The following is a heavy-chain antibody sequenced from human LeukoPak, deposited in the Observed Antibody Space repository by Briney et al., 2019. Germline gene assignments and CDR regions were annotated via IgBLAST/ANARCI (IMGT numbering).Heavy chain of an antibody. Sequence: GGSLRLSCVASGFTFSDYYMSWVRQPPGKGLEWVANIKQDGSEKYYVDSVKGRFTISRDNAKNSLFLQMNSLRSDDTAVYYCARGVRIAVAGYIDCWGQGTLVTVSS. CDR2: IKQDGSEK. V-gene: IGHV3-7*03. J-gene: IGHJ4*02. D-gene: IGHD6-19*01. CDR3: ARGVRIAVAGYIDC. CDR1: GFTFSDYY.